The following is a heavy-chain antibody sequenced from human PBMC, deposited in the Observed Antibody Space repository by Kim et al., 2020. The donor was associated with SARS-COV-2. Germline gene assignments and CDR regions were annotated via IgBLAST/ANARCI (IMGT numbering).Heavy chain of an antibody. Sequence: GGSLRLFCAASGFTFSTYGMHWVRQAPGKGLEWVAFISYEGSNKYYADSVKGRFTVSRDNSKNTLYLQMNSLRAEDTAVYYCAKDLDDFWSGYYSGGGVWGQGTTVTVSS. CDR2: ISYEGSNK. CDR3: AKDLDDFWSGYYSGGGV. D-gene: IGHD3-3*01. V-gene: IGHV3-30*18. J-gene: IGHJ6*02. CDR1: GFTFSTYG.